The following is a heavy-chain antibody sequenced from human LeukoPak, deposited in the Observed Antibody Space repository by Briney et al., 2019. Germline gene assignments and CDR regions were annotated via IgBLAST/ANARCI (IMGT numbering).Heavy chain of an antibody. J-gene: IGHJ4*02. V-gene: IGHV3-7*01. CDR3: ARDAGYGGNSDY. Sequence: GGSLRLSCAASGFTFNMYWMTWVRQAPGKGLESVAYINKDGSDKYYVDSVKDRFTVSRDNAKNSLYLQMNSLRAEDTAVYYCARDAGYGGNSDYWGQGTLVTVSS. D-gene: IGHD4-23*01. CDR2: INKDGSDK. CDR1: GFTFNMYW.